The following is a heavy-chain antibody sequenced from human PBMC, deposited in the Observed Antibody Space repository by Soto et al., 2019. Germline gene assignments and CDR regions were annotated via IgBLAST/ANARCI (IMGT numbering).Heavy chain of an antibody. V-gene: IGHV3-30*18. CDR2: ISSDGGTI. J-gene: IGHJ4*02. Sequence: VQLVESGGVVVQPGGSLRLSCAASGFTFDDYAMHWVRQAPGKGLEWVAVISSDGGTIYYAESVKGRFSISRDNSKNTLYLQMNSLRPEDTAVYYCAKDPTHCGGDCYIFDYWGQGTLVTVSS. CDR1: GFTFDDYA. CDR3: AKDPTHCGGDCYIFDY. D-gene: IGHD2-21*02.